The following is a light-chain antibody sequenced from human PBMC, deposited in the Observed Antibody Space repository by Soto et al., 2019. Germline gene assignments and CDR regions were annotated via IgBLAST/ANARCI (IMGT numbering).Light chain of an antibody. V-gene: IGKV1-12*01. CDR2: AAS. CDR1: QGISSS. J-gene: IGKJ1*01. Sequence: DIQMTQSPSSVSASVGDRVTITCRASQGISSSLAWYQQKPRKAPKLLIYAASTLQSGVSSRFRGSGCGTYLTLAISSLQPEDFATYYCQHAKSFQPTFGQWTKVDI. CDR3: QHAKSFQPT.